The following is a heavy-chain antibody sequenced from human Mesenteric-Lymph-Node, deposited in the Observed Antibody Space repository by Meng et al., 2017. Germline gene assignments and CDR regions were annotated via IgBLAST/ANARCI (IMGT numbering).Heavy chain of an antibody. CDR2: ISGSGGTT. V-gene: IGHV3-23*01. CDR3: ASDPNWSTT. J-gene: IGHJ5*02. Sequence: VLWWCSVRGLCPPEVLLRISCAASGFTFSSYSMSWVRQAPGKGLEWVSTISGSGGTTYYADSVKGRFTISRDNSKNTLYLQMNSLRAEDTAVYYCASDPNWSTTWGQGTLVTVSS. CDR1: GFTFSSYS.